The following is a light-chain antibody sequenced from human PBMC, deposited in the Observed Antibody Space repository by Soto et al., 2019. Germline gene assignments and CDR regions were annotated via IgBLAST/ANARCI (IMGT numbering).Light chain of an antibody. J-gene: IGKJ3*01. CDR3: MQALQTPIT. CDR2: LGS. Sequence: DLVMTQSPLSLPVTPGEPASISCRSGQSLLHSNGYNYLDWYLQKPGQSPQLLIYLGSNRASGVPDRFSGSGSGTDFTLKISRVEAEDVGVYYCMQALQTPITFGPGTKVDIK. CDR1: QSLLHSNGYNY. V-gene: IGKV2-28*01.